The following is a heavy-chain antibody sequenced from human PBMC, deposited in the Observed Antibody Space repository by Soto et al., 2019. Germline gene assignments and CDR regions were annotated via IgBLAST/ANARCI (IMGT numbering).Heavy chain of an antibody. Sequence: PVKVSCKASGGTFSSYAFSWVRQAPGQGLEWMGGIIRIFHTSTYAQNFQGRVTITADESTSTAYMELINLRSDDTAVYYCVHRRDGYNSAFFDYWGQGTLVTVSA. J-gene: IGHJ4*02. CDR1: GGTFSSYA. V-gene: IGHV1-69*01. CDR3: VHRRDGYNSAFFDY. CDR2: IIRIFHTS. D-gene: IGHD5-12*01.